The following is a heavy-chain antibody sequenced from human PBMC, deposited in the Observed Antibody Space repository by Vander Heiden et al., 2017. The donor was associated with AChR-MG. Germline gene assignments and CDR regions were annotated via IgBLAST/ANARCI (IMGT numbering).Heavy chain of an antibody. CDR1: GFTFSSNS. CDR2: ISSSSSYI. D-gene: IGHD3-10*01. J-gene: IGHJ6*02. V-gene: IGHV3-21*01. Sequence: EVQLVESGGGLVKPGGSLRLSCAASGFTFSSNSINWVRQAPGKGLEWVSSISSSSSYIYYADSVKGRFTISRDNAKNSLYLQMNSLRAEDTAVYYCARGFIRFGELLSYGMDVWGQGTTVTVSS. CDR3: ARGFIRFGELLSYGMDV.